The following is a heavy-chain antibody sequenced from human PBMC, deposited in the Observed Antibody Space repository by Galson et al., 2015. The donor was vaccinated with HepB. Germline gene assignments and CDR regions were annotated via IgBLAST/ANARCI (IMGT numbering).Heavy chain of an antibody. V-gene: IGHV3-7*01. CDR2: IKQDGSEK. CDR1: GFTFSSYW. Sequence: SLRLSCAASGFTFSSYWMSWVRQAPGKGLEWVANIKQDGSEKYYVDSVKGRFTISRDNAKNSLYLQMNSLRAEDTAVYYCARGTGSGWYPYYYYYYGMDVWGQGTTVTVSS. D-gene: IGHD6-19*01. J-gene: IGHJ6*02. CDR3: ARGTGSGWYPYYYYYYGMDV.